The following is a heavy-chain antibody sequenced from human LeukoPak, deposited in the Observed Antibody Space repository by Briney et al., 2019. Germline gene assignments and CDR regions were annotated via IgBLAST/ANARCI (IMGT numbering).Heavy chain of an antibody. D-gene: IGHD2-2*01. Sequence: PGGSLRLSCAASGFTFSDYNMGWMRQAPGKGLEWVSYTRNSDNNMFYADSVKGRFTISRDNAKNSLYLQMNSLRAEDTAVYYCARDIRYCSSTSCYFHDAFDIWGQGTMVTVSS. CDR3: ARDIRYCSSTSCYFHDAFDI. V-gene: IGHV3-11*01. J-gene: IGHJ3*02. CDR2: TRNSDNNM. CDR1: GFTFSDYN.